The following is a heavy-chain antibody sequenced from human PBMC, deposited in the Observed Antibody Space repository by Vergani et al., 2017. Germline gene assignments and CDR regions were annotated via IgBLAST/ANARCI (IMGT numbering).Heavy chain of an antibody. D-gene: IGHD2-15*01. CDR2: IYYNGNT. Sequence: QVQLQESGPGLVKPSQTLSLTCTVSGGSISSDNYYWSWIRQPPGKGLEWTGYIYYNGNTFYNPSLKSRVTISVDTSKNQFSLRLTSVTAADTAVYYCARRRYCSGGKCAFDIWGQGTMVTVSS. J-gene: IGHJ3*02. V-gene: IGHV4-30-4*08. CDR1: GGSISSDNYY. CDR3: ARRRYCSGGKCAFDI.